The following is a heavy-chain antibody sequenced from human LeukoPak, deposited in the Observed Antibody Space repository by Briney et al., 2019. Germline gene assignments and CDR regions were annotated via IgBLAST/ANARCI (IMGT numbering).Heavy chain of an antibody. CDR3: ARVVAAAGSYYYHGMDV. Sequence: ASVKVSCKASGDSFTGYYMHWMRQAPGQRLERIGWINPNSGGTNYAQKFQGRVTMTRDTSISTAYMELSRLRSDDTAVYYCARVVAAAGSYYYHGMDVWGQGTTVTVSS. D-gene: IGHD6-13*01. V-gene: IGHV1-2*02. J-gene: IGHJ6*02. CDR2: INPNSGGT. CDR1: GDSFTGYY.